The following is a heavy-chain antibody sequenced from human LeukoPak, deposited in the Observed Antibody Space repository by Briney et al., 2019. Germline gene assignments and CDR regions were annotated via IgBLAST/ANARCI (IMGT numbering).Heavy chain of an antibody. CDR2: ISGTGDTT. D-gene: IGHD3-9*01. J-gene: IGHJ4*02. CDR3: ARVATLPGYVADS. Sequence: GGSLRLSCAASGFTFSGHFMSWIRQAPGKGLEWVAYISGTGDTTYYSESLQGRFSISRDNAKNSLHLQMDSLRADDAAVYYCARVATLPGYVADSWGQGTRVTVS. CDR1: GFTFSGHF. V-gene: IGHV3-11*01.